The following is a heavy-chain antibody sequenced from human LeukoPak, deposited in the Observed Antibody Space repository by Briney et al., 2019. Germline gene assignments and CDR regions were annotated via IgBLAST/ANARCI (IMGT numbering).Heavy chain of an antibody. V-gene: IGHV3-33*01. D-gene: IGHD3-22*01. J-gene: IGHJ4*02. CDR1: GSTFSSYG. CDR2: IWYDGSNK. CDR3: ARSESYYYDSSGYYSSFDY. Sequence: GGSLRLSCAASGSTFSSYGMHWVRQAPGKGLEWVAVIWYDGSNKYYADSVKGRFTISRDTSKNTLYLQMNSLRAEDTAVYYCARSESYYYDSSGYYSSFDYWGQGTLVTVSS.